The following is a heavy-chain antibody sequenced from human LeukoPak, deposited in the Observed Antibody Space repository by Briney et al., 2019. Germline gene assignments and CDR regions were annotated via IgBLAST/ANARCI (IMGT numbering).Heavy chain of an antibody. Sequence: GGSLRLSCAASGFTFSSYAMSWVRQAPGKGLEWVSAISGSGGSTYYADSVKGRFTISRNNSKNTLYLQMNSLRAEDTAVYYCAKAQDFWSGLDYWGQGTLVTVSS. V-gene: IGHV3-23*01. D-gene: IGHD3-3*01. J-gene: IGHJ4*02. CDR3: AKAQDFWSGLDY. CDR1: GFTFSSYA. CDR2: ISGSGGST.